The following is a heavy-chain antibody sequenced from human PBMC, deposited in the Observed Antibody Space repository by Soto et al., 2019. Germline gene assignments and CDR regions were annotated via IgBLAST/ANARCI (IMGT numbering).Heavy chain of an antibody. D-gene: IGHD1-1*01. V-gene: IGHV1-69*01. CDR1: GGTFSGYA. CDR2: IIPIFGIT. Sequence: QAQLMQFGAEVKEPGSSVKVSCKASGGTFSGYAISWVRQAPGQGLEWLGGIIPIFGITNYAQKFQNRLTIAADESSATVYMDLRSLTSEDSAIYYCARDPRSITGTTSSEDFQHWGQGTLVSVS. J-gene: IGHJ1*01. CDR3: ARDPRSITGTTSSEDFQH.